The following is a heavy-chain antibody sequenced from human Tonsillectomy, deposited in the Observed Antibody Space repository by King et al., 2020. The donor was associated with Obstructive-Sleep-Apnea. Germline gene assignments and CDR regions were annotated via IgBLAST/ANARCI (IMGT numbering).Heavy chain of an antibody. CDR2: IDPSDSYT. J-gene: IGHJ4*02. V-gene: IGHV5-10-1*03. D-gene: IGHD3-10*01. CDR3: ARAGVYYGSGSLYYFDY. Sequence: EVQLVESGAEVKKPGESLRISCKGSGYSFTSYWISWVRQMPGKGLEWMGRIDPSDSYTNYSPSFQGHVTISADKSISTAYLQWSSLKASDTAMYYCARAGVYYGSGSLYYFDYWGQGTLVTVSS. CDR1: GYSFTSYW.